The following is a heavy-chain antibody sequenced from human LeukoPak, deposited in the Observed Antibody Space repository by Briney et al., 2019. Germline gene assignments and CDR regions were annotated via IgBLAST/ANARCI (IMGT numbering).Heavy chain of an antibody. CDR2: IMPIFGTA. Sequence: AVKVSCKASRCTFSSYAISWVRQAPGQGLAWMGGIMPIFGTANYAKKLQARVTITADASTSTAYMELSSLRSEDTAVYYCAVGGYCSGGSCYWFDPWGQGTLVTVSS. V-gene: IGHV1-69*01. D-gene: IGHD2-15*01. CDR1: RCTFSSYA. J-gene: IGHJ5*02. CDR3: AVGGYCSGGSCYWFDP.